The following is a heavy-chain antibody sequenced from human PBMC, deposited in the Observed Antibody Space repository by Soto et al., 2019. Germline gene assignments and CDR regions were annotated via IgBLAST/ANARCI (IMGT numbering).Heavy chain of an antibody. CDR3: ASPGGPTYDDALDWYFDL. J-gene: IGHJ2*01. Sequence: QVQLVQSGAEVKKPGSSVKVSCKASGGTFSSYTISWVRQAPGQGLEWMGRIIPILGIANYAQKFQGRVTITADKSTSTAYMELSSLRAEDTAVYYCASPGGPTYDDALDWYFDLWGRGTLVTVSS. CDR2: IIPILGIA. V-gene: IGHV1-69*02. D-gene: IGHD3-3*01. CDR1: GGTFSSYT.